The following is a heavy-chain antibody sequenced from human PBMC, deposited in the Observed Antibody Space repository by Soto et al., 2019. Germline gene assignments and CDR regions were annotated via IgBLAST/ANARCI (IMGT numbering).Heavy chain of an antibody. J-gene: IGHJ3*02. CDR2: IYYSGST. V-gene: IGHV4-31*03. Sequence: SETLSLTCTVSGGSISSGGYYWCWIRQHPGKGLEWIGYIYYSGSTYYNPSLKSRVTISVDTSKNQFSLKLSSVTAADTAVYYCARLGNHAFDIWGQGTMVTVSS. D-gene: IGHD1-1*01. CDR3: ARLGNHAFDI. CDR1: GGSISSGGYY.